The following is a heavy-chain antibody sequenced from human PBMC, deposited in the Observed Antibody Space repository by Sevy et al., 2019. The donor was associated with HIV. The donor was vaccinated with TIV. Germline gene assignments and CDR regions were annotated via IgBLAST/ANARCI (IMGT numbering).Heavy chain of an antibody. V-gene: IGHV4-39*01. CDR1: GGSISNSHFY. CDR2: VYWSGSP. CDR3: ATNTSDIGGSYRWFDS. D-gene: IGHD2-15*01. J-gene: IGHJ5*01. Sequence: SETLSLSCKVSGGSISNSHFYWGWIRQSPGKGLEWIGRVYWSGSPYYNPSLKTRIIISVDTSNNQFSLHLDSVTAADTGIYYCATNTSDIGGSYRWFDSWGQGTLVTVSS.